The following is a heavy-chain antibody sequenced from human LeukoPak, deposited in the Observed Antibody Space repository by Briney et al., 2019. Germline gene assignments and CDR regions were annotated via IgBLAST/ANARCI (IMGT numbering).Heavy chain of an antibody. CDR3: ARNRYYYGSGNYGVPNWFDP. Sequence: SETLSLTCTVSGGSISSYYWSWIRQPAGKGLEWIGRIYTSGSTNYNPSLKSRVTMSVDTSKNQFSLRLSSVTAADTAVYYCARNRYYYGSGNYGVPNWFDPWGQGTLVTVSS. CDR1: GGSISSYY. J-gene: IGHJ5*02. D-gene: IGHD3-10*01. V-gene: IGHV4-4*07. CDR2: IYTSGST.